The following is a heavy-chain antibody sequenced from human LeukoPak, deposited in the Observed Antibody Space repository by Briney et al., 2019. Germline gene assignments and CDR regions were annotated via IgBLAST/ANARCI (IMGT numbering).Heavy chain of an antibody. CDR2: ISAYNGNT. V-gene: IGHV1-18*01. J-gene: IGHJ4*02. CDR3: ARDRYGYDSRGYYNFDY. Sequence: ASVKVSCKASGYTFTSYGISWVRQAPGQGLERMVWISAYNGNTNYAQKLQGRVTTTTDTSTSTAYMELRSLRSDDTAVYYCARDRYGYDSRGYYNFDYWGQGTLVTVSS. D-gene: IGHD3-22*01. CDR1: GYTFTSYG.